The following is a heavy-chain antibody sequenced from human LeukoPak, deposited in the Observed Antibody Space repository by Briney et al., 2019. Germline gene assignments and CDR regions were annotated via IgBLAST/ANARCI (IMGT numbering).Heavy chain of an antibody. Sequence: KPSETLSLTCAVYGGSFSGYYWTWVRQPPGKGLEWIGEINHSGSTNNNPSLKSRVLISVDTSKNQFSLKLSSVTAADTAVYYCARAREAVTIDYWGQGTLVTVSS. V-gene: IGHV4-34*01. J-gene: IGHJ4*02. D-gene: IGHD4-17*01. CDR3: ARAREAVTIDY. CDR2: INHSGST. CDR1: GGSFSGYY.